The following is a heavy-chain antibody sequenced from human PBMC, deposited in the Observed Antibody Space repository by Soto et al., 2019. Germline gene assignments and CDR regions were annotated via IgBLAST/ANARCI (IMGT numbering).Heavy chain of an antibody. V-gene: IGHV3-21*01. CDR3: AGGSWVYGDYEEGAFDI. CDR2: ISSSSSYI. J-gene: IGHJ3*02. Sequence: GGSLRLSCAASGFTFSSYSMNWVRQAPGKGLEWVSSISSSSSYIYYADSVKGRFTISRDNAKNSLYLQMNSLRAEDTAVYYCAGGSWVYGDYEEGAFDIWGQGTMVTVSS. CDR1: GFTFSSYS. D-gene: IGHD4-17*01.